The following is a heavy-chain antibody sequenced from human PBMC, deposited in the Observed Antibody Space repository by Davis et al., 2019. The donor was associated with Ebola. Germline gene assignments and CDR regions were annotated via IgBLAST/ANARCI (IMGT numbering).Heavy chain of an antibody. CDR2: ISSSGEIT. D-gene: IGHD5-12*01. Sequence: GESLKISCAASGFTLSSYAMHWVRQAPGKGLEYVLGISSSGEITFYANSVKGRFTISRDNAKNSLYLQMNSLRAEDTAVYYCAREDSGLGYWGQGTLVTVSS. CDR1: GFTLSSYA. V-gene: IGHV3-64*01. J-gene: IGHJ4*02. CDR3: AREDSGLGY.